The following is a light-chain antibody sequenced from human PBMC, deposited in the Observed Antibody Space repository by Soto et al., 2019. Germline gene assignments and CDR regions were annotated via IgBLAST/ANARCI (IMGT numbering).Light chain of an antibody. CDR3: QQYNNWPKT. Sequence: EIVMTQSPATLSVSPGERATPSCRASQSISSSLAWYQQRPGQAPRLLIYGTTTRAAGVPSRFSGSGSGAEFTLTISSLQSEDFAFYYCQQYNNWPKTFGQGTKVEIK. J-gene: IGKJ1*01. CDR1: QSISSS. V-gene: IGKV3-15*01. CDR2: GTT.